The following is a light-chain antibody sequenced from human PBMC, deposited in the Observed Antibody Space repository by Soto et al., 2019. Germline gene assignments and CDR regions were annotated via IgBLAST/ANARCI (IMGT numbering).Light chain of an antibody. J-gene: IGKJ1*01. CDR1: QSVTSSY. Sequence: EIVLTQSPGTLSLSPGERLTLSCRASQSVTSSYLAWYPHKPGQAPRLLIYGASTKATGTPDRFSGSASGTDFTLTISRLEPEDFAVYYCQQYGSSPWTFGQGTKVDIK. V-gene: IGKV3-20*01. CDR2: GAS. CDR3: QQYGSSPWT.